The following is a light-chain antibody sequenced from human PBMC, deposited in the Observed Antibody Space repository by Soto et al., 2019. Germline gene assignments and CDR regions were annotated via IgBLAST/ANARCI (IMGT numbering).Light chain of an antibody. CDR2: AAS. Sequence: IQVTQSPSSLSASVGDRVTITCRASQGISSYLAWYQLKPGKAPKLLIYAASTLQSGVPSRFSGSGSGTDFTLTISSLQPEDFATYYCQQLHSYPLTFGGGTKVEIK. J-gene: IGKJ4*01. CDR1: QGISSY. V-gene: IGKV1-9*01. CDR3: QQLHSYPLT.